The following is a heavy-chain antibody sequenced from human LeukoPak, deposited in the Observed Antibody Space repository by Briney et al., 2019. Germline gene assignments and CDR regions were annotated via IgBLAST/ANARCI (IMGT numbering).Heavy chain of an antibody. CDR2: ISYDGSNK. CDR3: ARDFADGPLD. V-gene: IGHV3-30*04. Sequence: GRSLRLSCAASGFTFSSYAMHWVRQAPGKGLEWVAVISYDGSNKYYADSMKGRFTISRDNSKNTLYLQTNSLRAEDTAVYYCARDFADGPLDWGQGTLVTVSS. J-gene: IGHJ4*02. CDR1: GFTFSSYA.